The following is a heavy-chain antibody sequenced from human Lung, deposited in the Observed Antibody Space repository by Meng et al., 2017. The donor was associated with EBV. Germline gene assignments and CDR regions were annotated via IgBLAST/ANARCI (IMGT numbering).Heavy chain of an antibody. CDR1: GYTLTSYD. Sequence: QGQLGQAGAEGKKPGASMKVSCKAYGYTLTSYDINWVRQGTGQGLEWMGWMNPNRGTTGYAQKFQGRVTMTRNISKSTAYMDLSSLRSEDTAVYYCATGVADFEYWGQGTLVTVSS. CDR2: MNPNRGTT. V-gene: IGHV1-8*01. J-gene: IGHJ4*02. D-gene: IGHD6-19*01. CDR3: ATGVADFEY.